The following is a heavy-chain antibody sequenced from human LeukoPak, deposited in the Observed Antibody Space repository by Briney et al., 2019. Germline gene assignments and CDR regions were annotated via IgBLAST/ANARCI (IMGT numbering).Heavy chain of an antibody. D-gene: IGHD4-17*01. CDR2: IRSKIYGGAI. Sequence: GRSLILSCTTSGFTFGDYAMSWFRQAPGKGLEWVGFIRSKIYGGAIEYAASVKGRFTISRDDSKSIAYLQMNSLRTEDTGLYYCARDQLGGDPDDYYYYYMDVWGKGTTVTVSS. CDR3: ARDQLGGDPDDYYYYYMDV. V-gene: IGHV3-49*03. J-gene: IGHJ6*03. CDR1: GFTFGDYA.